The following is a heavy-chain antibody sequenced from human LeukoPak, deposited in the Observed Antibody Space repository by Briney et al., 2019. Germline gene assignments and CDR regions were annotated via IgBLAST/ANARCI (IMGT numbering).Heavy chain of an antibody. CDR3: AKFTGSELDAFDI. J-gene: IGHJ3*02. CDR2: ISGSGGST. CDR1: GFTLSSYA. V-gene: IGHV3-23*01. Sequence: GGSLRLSCAASGFTLSSYAMSWVRQAPGKELEWVSAISGSGGSTYYADSVKGRFTISRDNSKNTLYLQMNSLRAEDTAVYYCAKFTGSELDAFDIWGQGTMVTVSS. D-gene: IGHD3-10*01.